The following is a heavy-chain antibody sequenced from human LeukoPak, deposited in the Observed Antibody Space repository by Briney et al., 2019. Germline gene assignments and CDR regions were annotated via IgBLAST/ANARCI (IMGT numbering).Heavy chain of an antibody. CDR3: ARGGSYSPY. Sequence: GGSLRLSCAASGFTLSSYWMTWVRQAPGKGLEWVGNINQDGSEKYYVDSVKGRFTISRDNAKNSLYLQMNSLRAEDTAVYYCARGGSYSPYWGQGTPVTVSS. V-gene: IGHV3-7*04. CDR2: INQDGSEK. CDR1: GFTLSSYW. D-gene: IGHD1-26*01. J-gene: IGHJ4*02.